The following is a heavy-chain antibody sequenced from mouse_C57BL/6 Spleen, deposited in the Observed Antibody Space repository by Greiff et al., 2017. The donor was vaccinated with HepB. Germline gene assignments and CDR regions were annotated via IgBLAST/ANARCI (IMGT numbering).Heavy chain of an antibody. CDR1: GYTFTSYW. CDR3: ARAIYSITTVVARDY. CDR2: IYPSDSET. J-gene: IGHJ2*01. Sequence: QVQLQQPGAELVRPGSSVKLSCKASGYTFTSYWMDWVKQRPGQGLEWIGKIYPSDSETHYNQKFKDKATLTVDKSSSTAYMQLSILTSEDSAVYYCARAIYSITTVVARDYWGQGTTLTVSS. D-gene: IGHD1-1*01. V-gene: IGHV1-61*01.